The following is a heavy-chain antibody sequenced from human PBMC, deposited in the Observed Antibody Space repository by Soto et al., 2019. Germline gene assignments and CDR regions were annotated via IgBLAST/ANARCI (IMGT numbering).Heavy chain of an antibody. V-gene: IGHV1-2*04. D-gene: IGHD6-19*01. Sequence: VASVKVSCKASGYIFTGYYMHWVRQAPGQGLEWMGWINPNSGDTNYTQKFQGWVTMTRDTSISTAYMELSRLRSDDTAVYYCATSRISIAVAGETEYYFDYWGQGTLVT. CDR3: ATSRISIAVAGETEYYFDY. CDR2: INPNSGDT. J-gene: IGHJ4*02. CDR1: GYIFTGYY.